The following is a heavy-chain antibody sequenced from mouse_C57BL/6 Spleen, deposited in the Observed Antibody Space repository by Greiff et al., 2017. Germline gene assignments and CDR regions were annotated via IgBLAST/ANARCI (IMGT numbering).Heavy chain of an antibody. Sequence: VQLQQSGPELVKPGASVKISCKASGYSFTAYTMNWVKQSNGKSLEWIGGINPNYGTTNYNQKFKGKATLTVDQSSSTAYMQINSLTSEDSAVYYCARHGSSYVYWYFDVWGKGTTVTVSA. CDR3: ARHGSSYVYWYFDV. J-gene: IGHJ1*03. CDR1: GYSFTAYT. V-gene: IGHV1-39*01. D-gene: IGHD1-1*01. CDR2: INPNYGTT.